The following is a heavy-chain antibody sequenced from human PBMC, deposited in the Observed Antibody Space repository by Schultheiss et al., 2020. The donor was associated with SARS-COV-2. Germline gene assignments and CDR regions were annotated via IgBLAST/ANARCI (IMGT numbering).Heavy chain of an antibody. CDR3: ARDRLGFGLDV. CDR1: GDSISGYY. CDR2: IYYSGST. J-gene: IGHJ6*02. Sequence: SQTLSLTCTVSGDSISGYYWSWIRQPPGKGLEWIGYIYYSGSTYYNPSLKSRVTISVDTSKNQFSLKLSSVTAADTAVYYCARDRLGFGLDVWGQGTTVTVS. D-gene: IGHD7-27*01. V-gene: IGHV4-59*01.